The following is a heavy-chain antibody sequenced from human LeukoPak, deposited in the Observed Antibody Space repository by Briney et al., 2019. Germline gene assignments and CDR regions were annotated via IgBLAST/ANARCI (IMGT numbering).Heavy chain of an antibody. CDR1: GGSLSSSNW. V-gene: IGHV4-4*02. CDR3: ARGRVRGVIITPYYYYGMDV. CDR2: IYHSGST. D-gene: IGHD3-10*01. J-gene: IGHJ6*04. Sequence: SGTLSLTFAVSGGSLSSSNWWRWGRQPPGKGLEWIGGIYHSGSTNYNPSLKSRVTISVDKSKNQFSLKLSSVTAADTAVYYCARGRVRGVIITPYYYYGMDVWGKGTTVTVSS.